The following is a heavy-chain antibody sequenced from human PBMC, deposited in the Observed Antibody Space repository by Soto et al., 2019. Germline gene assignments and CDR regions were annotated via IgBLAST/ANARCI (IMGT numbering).Heavy chain of an antibody. CDR2: IYYSGST. Sequence: PSETLSLTCTVSGGSISSGGYYWSWIRQHPGKGLEWIGYIYYSGSTYYNPSLKSRVTISVDTSKNQFSLKLSSVTAVDTAVYYCARGGGVYCSSPSCYEGSWFDPWGQGTLVTVSS. V-gene: IGHV4-31*03. J-gene: IGHJ5*02. D-gene: IGHD2-2*01. CDR3: ARGGGVYCSSPSCYEGSWFDP. CDR1: GGSISSGGYY.